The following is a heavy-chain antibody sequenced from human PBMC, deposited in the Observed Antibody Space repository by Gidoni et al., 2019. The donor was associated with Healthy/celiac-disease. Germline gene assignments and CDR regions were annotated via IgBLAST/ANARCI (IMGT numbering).Heavy chain of an antibody. CDR2: IYPGDSDT. D-gene: IGHD1-26*01. Sequence: EVQLVQSGAEVKKPGESLKISCKGSGYSFTSYWIGWVRQMPGKGLEWMGIIYPGDSDTRYSPSFQGQVTISADKSISTAYLQWSSLKASDTAMYYCARHGDRIVGATGSDGDAFDIWGQGTMVTVSS. J-gene: IGHJ3*02. CDR1: GYSFTSYW. V-gene: IGHV5-51*01. CDR3: ARHGDRIVGATGSDGDAFDI.